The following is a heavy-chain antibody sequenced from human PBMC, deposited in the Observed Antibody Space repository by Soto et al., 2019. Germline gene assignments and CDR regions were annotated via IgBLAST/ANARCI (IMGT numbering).Heavy chain of an antibody. V-gene: IGHV4-31*03. CDR3: ARARVEDGDYVGLHRYFDL. Sequence: QVQLQESGPGLVKPSQTLSLTCTVSGGSISSGGYYWSWIRQHPGKGLEWIGYIYYSGSTYYNPSLKSRVTISVDTSKNQFSLKLSSVTAADTAVYYCARARVEDGDYVGLHRYFDLWGRGTLVTVSS. J-gene: IGHJ2*01. CDR2: IYYSGST. D-gene: IGHD4-17*01. CDR1: GGSISSGGYY.